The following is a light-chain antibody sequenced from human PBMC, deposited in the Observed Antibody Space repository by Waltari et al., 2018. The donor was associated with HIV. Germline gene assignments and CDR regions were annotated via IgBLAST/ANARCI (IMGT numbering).Light chain of an antibody. Sequence: QSVLTQPPSVSGAPGQRVTIAYTRSSSNIGAGYDVNGYQQFPGTSPRLLIQGTNNRPSGVPDRCSCSNLGNSASLAITVLQAEDEADYFCQSYDTTLQGSGVFGGGTRLIVL. CDR2: GTN. CDR1: SSNIGAGYD. CDR3: QSYDTTLQGSGV. V-gene: IGLV1-40*01. J-gene: IGLJ3*02.